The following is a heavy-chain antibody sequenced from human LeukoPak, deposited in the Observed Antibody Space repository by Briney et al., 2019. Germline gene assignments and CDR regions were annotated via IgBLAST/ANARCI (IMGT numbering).Heavy chain of an antibody. D-gene: IGHD1-26*01. CDR2: IYPSGST. J-gene: IGHJ4*02. V-gene: IGHV4-4*07. CDR1: GGSISSYY. CDR3: ARENSGSYRQFDY. Sequence: KPSETLSLTCTVSGGSISSYYWTWIRQPAGKGLEWIGRIYPSGSTNYNPSLKSRVTMSVDTSKNQFSLKLNSVTAADTAAYYCARENSGSYRQFDYWGQETLVTVSS.